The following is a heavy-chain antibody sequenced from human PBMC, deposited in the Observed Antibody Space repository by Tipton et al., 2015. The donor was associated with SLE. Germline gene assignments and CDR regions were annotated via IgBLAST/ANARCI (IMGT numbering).Heavy chain of an antibody. CDR1: GGSISSYY. CDR3: ARVGSYFDY. V-gene: IGHV4-59*01. Sequence: TLSLTCTVSGGSISSYYWSCIRQPPGKGLEWIGYIYYSGSTNYNPSLKSRVTISVDTSKNQFSLKLSSVTAADTAVYYCARVGSYFDYWGQGTLVTVSS. J-gene: IGHJ4*02. CDR2: IYYSGST.